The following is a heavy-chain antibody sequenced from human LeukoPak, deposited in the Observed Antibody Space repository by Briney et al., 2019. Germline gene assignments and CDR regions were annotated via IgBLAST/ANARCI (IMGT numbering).Heavy chain of an antibody. D-gene: IGHD4-17*01. V-gene: IGHV3-21*01. CDR3: ARDRSPGGENRFDP. CDR2: ISSSSSYI. CDR1: GFTFSSYS. Sequence: PGGSLRLSCAASGFTFSSYSMNWVRQAPGKGLEWVSSISSSSSYIYYADSVKGRFAISRDNAKNSLYLQMNSLRAEDTAVYYCARDRSPGGENRFDPWGQGTLVTVSS. J-gene: IGHJ5*02.